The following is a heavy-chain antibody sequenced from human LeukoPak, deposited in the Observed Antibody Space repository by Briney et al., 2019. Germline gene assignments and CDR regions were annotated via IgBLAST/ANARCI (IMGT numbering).Heavy chain of an antibody. CDR1: GFTFSDYY. Sequence: GGSLRLSCAASGFTFSDYYMSWIRQAPGKGLEGISYISFSGSTIYYADSVKGRFTISRDNAKNSLYLQMNSLRAEDTAVYYCARDYGGSSPFDYWGQGTLVTVYS. D-gene: IGHD4-23*01. V-gene: IGHV3-11*04. CDR2: ISFSGSTI. CDR3: ARDYGGSSPFDY. J-gene: IGHJ4*02.